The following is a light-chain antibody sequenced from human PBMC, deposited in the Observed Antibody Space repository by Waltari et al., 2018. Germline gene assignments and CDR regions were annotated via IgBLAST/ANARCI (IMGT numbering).Light chain of an antibody. CDR1: GLPNGY. CDR2: KET. V-gene: IGLV3-25*03. Sequence: SSELTQPPSVSVSPGQTATITCSGDGLPNGYSSWYQLTPGQAPVFLIFKETDKPADISDRFSGSKSGTTVTLTISAVQAEDEADYYCQSTDSSDTYLGWIFGGGTKLTVL. CDR3: QSTDSSDTYLGWI. J-gene: IGLJ2*01.